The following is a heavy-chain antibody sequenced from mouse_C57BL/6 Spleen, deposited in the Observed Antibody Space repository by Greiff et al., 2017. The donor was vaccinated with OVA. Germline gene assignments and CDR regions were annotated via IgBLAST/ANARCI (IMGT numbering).Heavy chain of an antibody. CDR3: ARNPDGYYGAMDY. V-gene: IGHV1-52*01. J-gene: IGHJ4*01. Sequence: VQLQQPGAELVRPGSSVKLSCKASGYTFTSYWMHWVKQRPIQGLEWIGNIDPSDSETHYNQKFKDKATLTVDKSSSTAYMQLSSLTSEDSAVYYCARNPDGYYGAMDYWGQGTSVTVSS. D-gene: IGHD2-3*01. CDR1: GYTFTSYW. CDR2: IDPSDSET.